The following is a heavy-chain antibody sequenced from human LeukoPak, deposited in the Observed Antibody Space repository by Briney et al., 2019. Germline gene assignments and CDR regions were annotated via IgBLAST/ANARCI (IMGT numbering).Heavy chain of an antibody. D-gene: IGHD4-11*01. CDR1: GGSFSGYY. CDR2: INHSGST. J-gene: IGHJ4*02. V-gene: IGHV4-34*01. CDR3: ARGKTVTNYYDY. Sequence: PSEALSLTYAVYGGSFSGYYWSWIRQPPGKGLEWIGEINHSGSTNYNPSLKSRVTISVDTSKNQFSLKLSSVTAADTAVYYCARGKTVTNYYDYWGQGTLVTVSS.